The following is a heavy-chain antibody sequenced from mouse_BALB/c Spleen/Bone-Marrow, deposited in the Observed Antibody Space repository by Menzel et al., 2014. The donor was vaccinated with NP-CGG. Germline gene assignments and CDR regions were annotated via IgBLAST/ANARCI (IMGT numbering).Heavy chain of an antibody. D-gene: IGHD1-2*01. CDR1: GYSITSDYA. J-gene: IGHJ3*01. Sequence: EVKLQESGPGLVKPSQSLSLTCTVTGYSITSDYAWNWIRQFPGNKLEWMGYISYSANTNYNPSLKSRISITRDTSKNQFFLQLNSVTAEDTAAYYCIRGTTAGFAYCGLGTLVTVSA. CDR2: ISYSANT. V-gene: IGHV3-2*02. CDR3: IRGTTAGFAY.